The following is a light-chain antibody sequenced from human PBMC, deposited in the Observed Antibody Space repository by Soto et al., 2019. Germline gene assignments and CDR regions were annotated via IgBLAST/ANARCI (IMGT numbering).Light chain of an antibody. CDR3: QQSNNWPYT. CDR2: GAS. Sequence: EIVMTQSPATLSVSPGERATLSCRASQSVSSNLAWYQQKPGQAPRLIFYGASTRATGLPARFSGSGSGTDFTLTISSLQSEDFAVYYCQQSNNWPYTFGQGTKLEIK. CDR1: QSVSSN. V-gene: IGKV3-15*01. J-gene: IGKJ2*01.